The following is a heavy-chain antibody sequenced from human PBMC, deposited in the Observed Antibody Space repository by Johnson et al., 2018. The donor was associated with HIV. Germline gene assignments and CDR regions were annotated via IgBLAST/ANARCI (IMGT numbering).Heavy chain of an antibody. CDR3: ARACRDGYTGDAFDI. J-gene: IGHJ3*02. CDR2: VSSGGDT. CDR1: GLSVSNNY. Sequence: VQLVESGGRLVQPGGSLRLSCVASGLSVSNNYMSWVRQAPGKGLEWVSVVSSGGDTWYAGSVTGRFIIARDNSKNTLVLQMNSLRAEDTAVYYCARACRDGYTGDAFDIGGQGTMVTVSS. D-gene: IGHD5-24*01. V-gene: IGHV3-66*01.